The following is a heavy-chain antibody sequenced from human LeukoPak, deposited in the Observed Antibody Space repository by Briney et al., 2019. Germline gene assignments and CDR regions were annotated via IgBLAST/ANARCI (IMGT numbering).Heavy chain of an antibody. V-gene: IGHV4-39*01. CDR3: AGRSASNYY. Sequence: SETLSLTCTVSGDSISSGTYSWGWIRQPPGKGLEWIGSIYFSGNTYYNPSLRSRVTTSVDTSKNQFSLKLTSVTAADTAVYYCAGRSASNYYRGQGTLVAVSS. J-gene: IGHJ4*02. CDR1: GDSISSGTYS. D-gene: IGHD5-24*01. CDR2: IYFSGNT.